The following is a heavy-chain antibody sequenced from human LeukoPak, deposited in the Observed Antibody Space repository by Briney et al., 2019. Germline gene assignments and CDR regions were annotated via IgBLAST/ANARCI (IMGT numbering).Heavy chain of an antibody. D-gene: IGHD5-18*01. J-gene: IGHJ4*02. V-gene: IGHV3-30*04. CDR2: ISYDGSNK. CDR1: GFTFSDYA. CDR3: ARDTVVGYSYGFLGY. Sequence: GGSLRLSCAASGFTFSDYAMHWVRQAPGKGLEWVAVISYDGSNKYYADSVKGRFTISRDNSKNTLYLQMNSLRAEDTAVYYCARDTVVGYSYGFLGYWGQGTLVTVSS.